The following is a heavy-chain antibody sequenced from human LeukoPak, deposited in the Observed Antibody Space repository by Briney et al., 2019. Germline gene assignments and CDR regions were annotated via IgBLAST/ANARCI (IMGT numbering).Heavy chain of an antibody. J-gene: IGHJ5*01. Sequence: PGGSLRLSCAASGFTFSDYYMSWIRQAPGKGLEWGSYISGSGSTVYYAASVRGRFTISRDNAKNSLFLQMNSLRAEDTAVYYCARDRGNSDPGDWFDSWGQGTLVTVSS. CDR3: ARDRGNSDPGDWFDS. D-gene: IGHD4-23*01. V-gene: IGHV3-11*01. CDR1: GFTFSDYY. CDR2: ISGSGSTV.